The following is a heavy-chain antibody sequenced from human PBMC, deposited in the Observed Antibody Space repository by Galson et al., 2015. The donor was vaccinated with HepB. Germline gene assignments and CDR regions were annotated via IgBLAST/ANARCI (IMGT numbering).Heavy chain of an antibody. D-gene: IGHD5-18*01. J-gene: IGHJ5*02. V-gene: IGHV1-69*13. CDR3: ARGYSYGNNWFDP. CDR2: IIPLFGTA. Sequence: SVKVSCKASGGTLSRYTISWVRQAPGQGLEWMGGIIPLFGTASYAQKFQGRVTITADESTSTAYMELRSLRSDDTAVYYCARGYSYGNNWFDPWGQGTLVTVSS. CDR1: GGTLSRYT.